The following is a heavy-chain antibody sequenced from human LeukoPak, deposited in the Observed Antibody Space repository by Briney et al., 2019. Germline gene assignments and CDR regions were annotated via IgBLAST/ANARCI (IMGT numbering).Heavy chain of an antibody. J-gene: IGHJ4*02. CDR3: ARDLRRYFDY. Sequence: PGVSLRLSCAASGFTFSSYSMNWVRQAPGKGLEWVSSISSSSSYIYYADSVKGRFTISRDNAKHSLYLQMNSLRAEDTAVYYCARDLRRYFDYWGPGTLVTVSS. CDR2: ISSSSSYI. V-gene: IGHV3-21*01. CDR1: GFTFSSYS.